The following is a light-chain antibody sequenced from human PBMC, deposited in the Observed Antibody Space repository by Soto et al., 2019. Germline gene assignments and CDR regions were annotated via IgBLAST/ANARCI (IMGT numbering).Light chain of an antibody. CDR3: CSYAGSYTFLSVV. CDR1: SSDVGGYNY. V-gene: IGLV2-11*01. CDR2: DVS. J-gene: IGLJ2*01. Sequence: QSALTQPRSVSGSPGQSVTISCTGTSSDVGGYNYVSWYQQHPGKAPKLMIYDVSKRPSGVPDRFSGSKSGNTASLTISGLQAEDEADYYCCSYAGSYTFLSVVFGGGTKLTVL.